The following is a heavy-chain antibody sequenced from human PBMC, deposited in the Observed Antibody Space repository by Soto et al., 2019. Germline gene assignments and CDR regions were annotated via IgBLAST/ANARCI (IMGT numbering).Heavy chain of an antibody. D-gene: IGHD5-18*01. CDR1: DVSISGTRFY. V-gene: IGHV4-39*01. CDR3: ASPVYVDTSMSIQFNGFDP. CDR2: VYYSGST. Sequence: QLQLQESGPGLVKPSETLSLSCTVSDVSISGTRFYWGWIRQPPGKGLEWIGSVYYSGSTYYNPSLTSRVTISVDASKNQFSLKLTSVPAADTAVYYFASPVYVDTSMSIQFNGFDPWCQGTLVTVSS. J-gene: IGHJ5*02.